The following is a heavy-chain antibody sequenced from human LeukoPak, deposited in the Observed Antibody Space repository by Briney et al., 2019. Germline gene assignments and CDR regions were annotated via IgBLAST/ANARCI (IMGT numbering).Heavy chain of an antibody. D-gene: IGHD6-13*01. V-gene: IGHV1-2*02. CDR2: INPNSGGT. J-gene: IGHJ5*02. Sequence: ASVKVSCKASGYTFTGYYMHWVRQAPGQGLEWMGWINPNSGGTNYAQKFQGRVTMTRDMSTSTVYMELSSLRSEDTAVYYCARDRAAAGLNNWFDPWGQGTRVTVSS. CDR1: GYTFTGYY. CDR3: ARDRAAAGLNNWFDP.